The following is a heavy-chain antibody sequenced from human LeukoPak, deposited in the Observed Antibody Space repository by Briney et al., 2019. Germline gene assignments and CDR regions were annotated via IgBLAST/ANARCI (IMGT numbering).Heavy chain of an antibody. Sequence: GASVKVSCKASGYTLTGYYMHWVRQAPGQGLEWMGWINPNSGGTNYAQKFQGRVTMTRDTSISTAYMELSRLRSDDTAVYYCARGGWSTSLNWFDPWGQGTLVTVSS. D-gene: IGHD2-2*01. J-gene: IGHJ5*02. V-gene: IGHV1-2*02. CDR1: GYTLTGYY. CDR3: ARGGWSTSLNWFDP. CDR2: INPNSGGT.